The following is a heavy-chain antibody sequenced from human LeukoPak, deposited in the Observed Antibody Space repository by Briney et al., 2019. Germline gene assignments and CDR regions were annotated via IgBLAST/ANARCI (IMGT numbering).Heavy chain of an antibody. CDR2: ISSSSSTI. Sequence: PGGSLRLSCAASGFTFSSYSMNWVRQAPGKGLEWVSYISSSSSTIYYADSVKGRFTISRDNAKNSLYLQMNSLRAEDTAVYYCASWDTAMAHKYWGQGTLVTVSS. V-gene: IGHV3-48*01. J-gene: IGHJ4*02. D-gene: IGHD5-18*01. CDR1: GFTFSSYS. CDR3: ASWDTAMAHKY.